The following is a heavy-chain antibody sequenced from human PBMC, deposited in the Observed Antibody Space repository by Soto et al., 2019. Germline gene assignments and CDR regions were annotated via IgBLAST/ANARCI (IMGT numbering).Heavy chain of an antibody. CDR3: AKDRIAAPGGAFDI. CDR2: ISWNSGSR. V-gene: IGHV3-9*01. J-gene: IGHJ3*02. CDR1: GFTFDDYA. D-gene: IGHD6-6*01. Sequence: EVQLVESGGGLVQPGRSLRLSCAASGFTFDDYAIHWVRQAPGKGLEWVSGISWNSGSRGYADSVKGRFTISRDNAKNSLYLQMNSLRAADTALYYCAKDRIAAPGGAFDIWGQGKMVTVSS.